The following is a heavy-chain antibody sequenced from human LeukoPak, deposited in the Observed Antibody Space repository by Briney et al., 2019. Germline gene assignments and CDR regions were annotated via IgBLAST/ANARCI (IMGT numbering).Heavy chain of an antibody. CDR2: INTNTGSP. CDR1: GYIFTSYA. V-gene: IGHV7-4-1*02. Sequence: ASVKVSCKASGYIFTSYAMNWVRQAPGQGLEWLGWINTNTGSPTYAQGFTGRFVFSLDTSVSTAYLQISSLKAEDTVVYYCAREGTGMLRGVTFFDYWGQGTLVTVSS. CDR3: AREGTGMLRGVTFFDY. D-gene: IGHD3-10*01. J-gene: IGHJ4*02.